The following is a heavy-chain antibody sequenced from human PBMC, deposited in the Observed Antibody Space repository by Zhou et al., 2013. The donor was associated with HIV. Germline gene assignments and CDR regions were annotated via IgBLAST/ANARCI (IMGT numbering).Heavy chain of an antibody. CDR2: IIPILGIA. CDR3: ARGYDPRGGRDDY. D-gene: IGHD3-16*01. J-gene: IGHJ4*02. CDR1: GGTFSSYA. V-gene: IGHV1-69*04. Sequence: QVQLVQSGAEVKKPGSSVKVSCKASGGTFSSYAISWVRQAPGQGLEWMGRIIPILGIANYAQKFQGRVTITADKSTSTAYMELSSLRSEDTAVYYCARGYDPRGGRDDYWGQGTLVTVSS.